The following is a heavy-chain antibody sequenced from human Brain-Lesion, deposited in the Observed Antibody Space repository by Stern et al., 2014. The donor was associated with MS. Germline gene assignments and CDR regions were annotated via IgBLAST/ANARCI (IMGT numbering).Heavy chain of an antibody. D-gene: IGHD3-3*01. CDR1: GFTFSSYD. CDR2: ISYDGSNK. V-gene: IGHV3-30*18. Sequence: QVQLVESGGGVVQPGRSRRLSCAAYGFTFSSYDLHWVRQGPGKGMEWGASISYDGSNKYYADSVKGRFTISRDNSKNTLFLQMNSLRTEDTAVYYCAKNPGGFTIDWGQGTLVTVSS. CDR3: AKNPGGFTID. J-gene: IGHJ4*02.